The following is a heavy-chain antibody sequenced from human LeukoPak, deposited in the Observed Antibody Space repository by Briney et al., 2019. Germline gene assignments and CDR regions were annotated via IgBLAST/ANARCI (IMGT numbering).Heavy chain of an antibody. Sequence: GGSLRLSCAASGFTFNNYAMTWVRQAPGKGLEWVSAVTGSGSNTYYADSVRGRFTISRDNSKNTLFLQMNSLRVEDAAVYYCAKGSSNYYDTRAFYAYFDNWGQGALVTVSS. J-gene: IGHJ4*02. CDR2: VTGSGSNT. V-gene: IGHV3-23*01. CDR1: GFTFNNYA. CDR3: AKGSSNYYDTRAFYAYFDN. D-gene: IGHD3-22*01.